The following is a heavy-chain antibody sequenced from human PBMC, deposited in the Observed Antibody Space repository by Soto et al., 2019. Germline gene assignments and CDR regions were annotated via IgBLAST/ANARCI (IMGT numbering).Heavy chain of an antibody. D-gene: IGHD5-18*01. V-gene: IGHV3-48*02. J-gene: IGHJ6*02. Sequence: PGGSLRLSCAASGFTLSTYSMNWVRQAPGKGLELISYISRSSATTIYYADSVKGRFTISRDNAKNSLYLQMNSLRDEDTAVYYCGRDRLGYSYGNRMDVWGQGTTVTVSS. CDR3: GRDRLGYSYGNRMDV. CDR1: GFTLSTYS. CDR2: ISRSSATTI.